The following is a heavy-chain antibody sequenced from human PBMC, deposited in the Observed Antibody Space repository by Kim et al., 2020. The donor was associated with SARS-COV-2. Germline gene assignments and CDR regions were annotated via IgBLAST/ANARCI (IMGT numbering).Heavy chain of an antibody. D-gene: IGHD2-2*01. CDR3: AKHSLGYCSSTSCYAPYYYYYMDV. J-gene: IGHJ6*03. CDR1: GFTFSSYA. CDR2: ISGSGGST. V-gene: IGHV3-23*01. Sequence: GGSLRLSCAASGFTFSSYAMSWVRQAPGKGLEWVSAISGSGGSTYYADSVKGRFTISRDNSKNTLYLQMNSLRAEDTAVYYCAKHSLGYCSSTSCYAPYYYYYMDVWGKGTTVTVSS.